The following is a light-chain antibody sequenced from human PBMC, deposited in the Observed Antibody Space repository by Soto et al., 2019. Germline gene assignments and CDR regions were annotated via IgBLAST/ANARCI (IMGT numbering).Light chain of an antibody. V-gene: IGLV2-8*01. CDR1: GNDVGAYNY. Sequence: QSVLTQPPSASGSPGQSVTITCTGTGNDVGAYNYVSWYQQHPGKVPKLIIYKVTMRPSGVPDRFSGSRSGNTASLTVSGLQVEDEAEYSCSSYAGSDVVFGGGTKLTVL. CDR2: KVT. J-gene: IGLJ2*01. CDR3: SSYAGSDVV.